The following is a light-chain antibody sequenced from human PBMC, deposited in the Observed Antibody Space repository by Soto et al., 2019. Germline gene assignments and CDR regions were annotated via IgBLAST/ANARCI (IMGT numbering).Light chain of an antibody. CDR3: SSYRSDFTQV. V-gene: IGLV2-14*01. CDR1: SSDVGGYNY. J-gene: IGLJ1*01. CDR2: EVS. Sequence: QSALTQPASVSGSPGQSITISCSGTSSDVGGYNYVSWYQQHPGKAPKLMIYEVSNRPSGVSNRFAGSKSGNTATLTISGLQTEDEADYYCSSYRSDFTQVFGTGTKVTVL.